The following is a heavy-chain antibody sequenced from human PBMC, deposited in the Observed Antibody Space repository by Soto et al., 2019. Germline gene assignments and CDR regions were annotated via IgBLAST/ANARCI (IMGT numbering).Heavy chain of an antibody. V-gene: IGHV3-21*01. CDR3: ARDSRPDHYDILTGYYPPQYGMDV. CDR1: GFTFSSYS. CDR2: ISSSSSYI. J-gene: IGHJ6*02. D-gene: IGHD3-9*01. Sequence: PGGSLRLSCAASGFTFSSYSMNWVRQAPGKGLEWVSSISSSSSYIYYADSVKGRFTISRDNSKNTLYLQMNSLRDEDTAVYYCARDSRPDHYDILTGYYPPQYGMDVWGQGTTVTVSS.